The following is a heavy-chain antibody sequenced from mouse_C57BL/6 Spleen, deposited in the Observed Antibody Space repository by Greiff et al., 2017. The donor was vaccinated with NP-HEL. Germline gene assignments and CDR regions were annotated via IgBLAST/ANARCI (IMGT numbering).Heavy chain of an antibody. CDR3: ARGPYYDYDEFAY. V-gene: IGHV1-82*01. CDR1: GYAFSSSW. J-gene: IGHJ3*01. CDR2: IYPGDGDT. D-gene: IGHD2-4*01. Sequence: VQLQQSGPELVKPGASVKISCKASGYAFSSSWMNWVKQRPGKGLEWIGRIYPGDGDTNYNGKFKGKATLTADKSSSTAYMQLSSLTSEDSAVYVCARGPYYDYDEFAYWGQGTLVTVSA.